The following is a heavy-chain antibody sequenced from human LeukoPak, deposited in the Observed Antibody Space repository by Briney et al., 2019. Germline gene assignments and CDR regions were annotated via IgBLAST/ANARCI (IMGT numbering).Heavy chain of an antibody. CDR1: GFTFSSYS. Sequence: GGSLGLSCAASGFTFSSYSMNWVRQAPGKGLEWVSSISSSSSYIYYADSVKGRFTISRDNAKNSLYLKMNSLRAEDTAVYYCAMILGGYAPGDYWGQGTLVTVSS. CDR3: AMILGGYAPGDY. J-gene: IGHJ4*02. D-gene: IGHD5-12*01. CDR2: ISSSSSYI. V-gene: IGHV3-21*01.